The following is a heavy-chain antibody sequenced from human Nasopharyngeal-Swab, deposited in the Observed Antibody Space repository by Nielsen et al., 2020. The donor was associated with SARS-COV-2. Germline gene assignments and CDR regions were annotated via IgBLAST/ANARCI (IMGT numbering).Heavy chain of an antibody. CDR1: GFTFSSYS. J-gene: IGHJ1*01. V-gene: IGHV3-21*01. D-gene: IGHD6-19*01. CDR2: MSSSSSYI. Sequence: GGSLRLSCAASGFTFSSYSMNWVRQAQGKGLEWVSSMSSSSSYIYYADSVKGRFTISRDNAKNSLYLQMNSLRAEDTAVYYCARRAVAGEYFQHWGQGTLVTVSS. CDR3: ARRAVAGEYFQH.